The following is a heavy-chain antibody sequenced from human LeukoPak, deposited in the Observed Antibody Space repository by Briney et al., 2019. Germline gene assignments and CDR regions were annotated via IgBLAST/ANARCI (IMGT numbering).Heavy chain of an antibody. Sequence: GGSLRLSCAASGFTFSSYGMHWVRQAPGKGLEWVAVISYDGSNKYYADSVKGRFTISRDNSKNTLYLQMNSLRAEDTAVYYCAKEVTMIVVVTPNLLFDYWGQGTLVTVSS. CDR2: ISYDGSNK. D-gene: IGHD3-22*01. CDR3: AKEVTMIVVVTPNLLFDY. V-gene: IGHV3-30*18. CDR1: GFTFSSYG. J-gene: IGHJ4*02.